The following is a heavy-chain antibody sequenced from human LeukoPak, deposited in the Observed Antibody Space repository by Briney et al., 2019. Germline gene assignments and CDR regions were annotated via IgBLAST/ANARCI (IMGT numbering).Heavy chain of an antibody. Sequence: PGGSLILSCAASGFTFSSYEMNWVRQAPGKGLEWVSYISSSGSTIYYADSVKGRFTISRDNAKNSLYLQMNSLRAEDTAVYYCARGLRAVTRSEYYFDYWGQGTLVTVSS. J-gene: IGHJ4*02. CDR1: GFTFSSYE. D-gene: IGHD4-17*01. CDR2: ISSSGSTI. V-gene: IGHV3-48*03. CDR3: ARGLRAVTRSEYYFDY.